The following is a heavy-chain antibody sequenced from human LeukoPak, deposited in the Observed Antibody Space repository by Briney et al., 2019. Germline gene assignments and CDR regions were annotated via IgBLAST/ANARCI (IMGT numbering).Heavy chain of an antibody. CDR3: AMGYCSSTSCYSSYYYYYYMDV. Sequence: SVKVSCKASGGTFSSYAISWVRQAPGQGLEWVGGIIPIFGTANYAQKFQGRVTITADESTSTAYMELSSLRSEDTAVYYCAMGYCSSTSCYSSYYYYYYMDVWGKGTTVTVSS. J-gene: IGHJ6*03. CDR1: GGTFSSYA. CDR2: IIPIFGTA. D-gene: IGHD2-2*01. V-gene: IGHV1-69*01.